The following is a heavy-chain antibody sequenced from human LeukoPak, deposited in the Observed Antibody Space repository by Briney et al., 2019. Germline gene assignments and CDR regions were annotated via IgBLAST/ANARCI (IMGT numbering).Heavy chain of an antibody. CDR3: AKVVVMIYYFDY. Sequence: PGGSLRLSCAASGFTFSSDAMRWVRQAPGKGLEWVSAISSSGGSTYYADSVKGRFTISRDNSKNTLYLQMNSLRAEDTAVYYCAKVVVMIYYFDYWGQGTLVTVSS. CDR1: GFTFSSDA. J-gene: IGHJ4*02. CDR2: ISSSGGST. D-gene: IGHD3-22*01. V-gene: IGHV3-23*01.